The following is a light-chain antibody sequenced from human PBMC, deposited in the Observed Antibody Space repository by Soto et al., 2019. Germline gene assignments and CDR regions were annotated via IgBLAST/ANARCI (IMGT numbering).Light chain of an antibody. Sequence: QSVLRQPPSVSASPGQEVTISCSGSSSNIAANSVSWYQHLPGPAPKLIIYDSDRRPSGIPARFSCAKSGTSATLGITGLQTGDEAEYYCGAWENSLTVYVFGSGTTVTVL. CDR1: SSNIAANS. J-gene: IGLJ1*01. CDR3: GAWENSLTVYV. CDR2: DSD. V-gene: IGLV1-51*01.